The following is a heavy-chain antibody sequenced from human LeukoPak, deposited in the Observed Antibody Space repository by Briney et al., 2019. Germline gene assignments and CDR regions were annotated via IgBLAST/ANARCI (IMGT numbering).Heavy chain of an antibody. CDR2: IWYDGSNK. Sequence: GGSLRLSCAASGFTFSSYGMHWVRQAPGKGLEWVAVIWYDGSNKYYADSVKGRFTISRDNSKNTLYLQMNGLRAEDTAVYYCAKDGCGGDCYPYYFDYWGQGTLVTVSS. J-gene: IGHJ4*02. D-gene: IGHD2-21*02. CDR3: AKDGCGGDCYPYYFDY. CDR1: GFTFSSYG. V-gene: IGHV3-33*06.